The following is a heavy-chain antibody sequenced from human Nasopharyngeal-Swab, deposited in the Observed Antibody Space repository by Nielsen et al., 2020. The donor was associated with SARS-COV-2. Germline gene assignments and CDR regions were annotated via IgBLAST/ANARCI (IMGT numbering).Heavy chain of an antibody. J-gene: IGHJ6*02. V-gene: IGHV3-21*01. Sequence: GESLKISCVTSGFTFNMYSMHWVRQAPGKGLEWVSSISSSSNYIYYGDSVKGRFTISRVNTQKSLYLEMNSLRVEDTAVYYCARLGTESYHYYSLDVWGQGTTVTVSS. D-gene: IGHD1-1*01. CDR3: ARLGTESYHYYSLDV. CDR1: GFTFNMYS. CDR2: ISSSSNYI.